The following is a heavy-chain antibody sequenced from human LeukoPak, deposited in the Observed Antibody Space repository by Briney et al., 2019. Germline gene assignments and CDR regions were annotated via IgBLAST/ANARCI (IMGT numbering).Heavy chain of an antibody. CDR1: GYSISSGYY. CDR3: ARGPPYITAWSRVDY. V-gene: IGHV4-38-2*01. Sequence: SETLSLTCAVSGYSISSGYYWCWIRQPPGKGLEWIGIVHHSGSTYYNPSLKSRVTISADTSKNQFSLNLSSVTAADTAVYYCARGPPYITAWSRVDYWGQGTLVTVSS. J-gene: IGHJ4*02. D-gene: IGHD1-1*01. CDR2: VHHSGST.